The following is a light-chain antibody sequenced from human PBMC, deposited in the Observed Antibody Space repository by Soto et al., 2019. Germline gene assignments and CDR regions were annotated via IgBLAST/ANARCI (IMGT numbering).Light chain of an antibody. V-gene: IGKV3-15*01. J-gene: IGKJ2*01. CDR1: QSVSNN. CDR3: QQYNNWPHT. Sequence: EIVMTQSPATLSVSPGERATLSCRASQSVSNNLAWYQQKPGQAPRLLIYGASTRATDIPARFSGSGSGTEFTLTISSLQSEDLAEYYCQQYNNWPHTFGQGTKLEIK. CDR2: GAS.